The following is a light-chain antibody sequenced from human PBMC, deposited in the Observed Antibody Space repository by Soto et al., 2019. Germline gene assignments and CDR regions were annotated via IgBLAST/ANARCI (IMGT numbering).Light chain of an antibody. CDR2: KAS. V-gene: IGKV1-5*03. J-gene: IGKJ1*01. CDR1: QSISNW. Sequence: DIQMTQSPSTLSASVGDRVTITCRASQSISNWLAWYQQKPGKAPKLLIYKASSLESGVSSRISGSGFATDFPLTSTIQHHDDFASYCHQHYDTNRAFGQGTKVEIK. CDR3: QHYDTNRA.